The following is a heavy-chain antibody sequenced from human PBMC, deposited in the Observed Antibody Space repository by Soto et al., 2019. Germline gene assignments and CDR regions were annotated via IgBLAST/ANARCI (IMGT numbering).Heavy chain of an antibody. CDR2: IYYSGST. V-gene: IGHV4-59*01. D-gene: IGHD6-13*01. Sequence: QVQLQESGPGLVKPSETLSLTCTVSGGSISSYYWSWIRQPPGKGLEWIGYIYYSGSTNYSPPLKSRVPPAVDTSKNQFSLNLSSVTAADTAVYYCAREGVSSSWYYYYALDVWGQGTTVTVSS. J-gene: IGHJ6*02. CDR3: AREGVSSSWYYYYALDV. CDR1: GGSISSYY.